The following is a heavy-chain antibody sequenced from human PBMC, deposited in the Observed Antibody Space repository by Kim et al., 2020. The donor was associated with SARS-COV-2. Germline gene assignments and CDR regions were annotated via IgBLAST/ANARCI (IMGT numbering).Heavy chain of an antibody. CDR2: INPNSGGT. V-gene: IGHV1-2*06. Sequence: ASVKVSCKASGYTFTGYYMHWVRQAPGQGLEWMGRINPNSGGTNYAQKFQGRVTMTRDTSISTAYMELSRLRSDDTAVYYCASLYGGYAWGDAFDIWGQGTMVTVSS. D-gene: IGHD5-12*01. CDR1: GYTFTGYY. CDR3: ASLYGGYAWGDAFDI. J-gene: IGHJ3*02.